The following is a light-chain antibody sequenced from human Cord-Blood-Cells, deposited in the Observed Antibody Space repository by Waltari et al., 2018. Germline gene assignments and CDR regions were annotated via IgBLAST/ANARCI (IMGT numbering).Light chain of an antibody. V-gene: IGKV1-33*01. CDR2: DSS. CDR1: QDISND. Sequence: DIQMTQSPSSPSASVGERVTITCQASQDISNDLNWYQQKPGKAPKLLIDDSSNLETGVPSRFSGSGSGTDFTFTISSLQPEDIATYYCQQYDNLPYSFGQGTKLEIK. J-gene: IGKJ2*03. CDR3: QQYDNLPYS.